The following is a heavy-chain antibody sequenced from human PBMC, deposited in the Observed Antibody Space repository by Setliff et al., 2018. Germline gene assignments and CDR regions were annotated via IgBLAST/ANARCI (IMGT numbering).Heavy chain of an antibody. CDR3: ARISASSSHFDY. D-gene: IGHD6-13*01. Sequence: SGPTLVNPTPTLTLTCTFSGFSLNTSGMRVSWIRQPPGKALEWLARIDWDDDKFYSTSLKTRLTISKDTSKKQVVLTMTNMDPVDTATYYCARISASSSHFDYWGPGTLVTVSS. CDR2: IDWDDDK. V-gene: IGHV2-70*04. J-gene: IGHJ4*02. CDR1: GFSLNTSGMR.